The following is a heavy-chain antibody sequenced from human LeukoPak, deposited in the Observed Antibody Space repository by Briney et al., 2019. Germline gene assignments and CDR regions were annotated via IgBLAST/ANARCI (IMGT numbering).Heavy chain of an antibody. J-gene: IGHJ4*02. D-gene: IGHD3-16*01. CDR2: INHSGST. CDR3: ARKPKKTLAGDV. CDR1: GGSISGYY. Sequence: SETLSLTCTVSGGSISGYYWSWIRQPAGKGLEWIGEINHSGSTNYNPSLKSRVTISVDTSKNQFSLKLSSVTAADTAIYYCARKPKKTLAGDVWGQGTLVTVSS. V-gene: IGHV4-34*01.